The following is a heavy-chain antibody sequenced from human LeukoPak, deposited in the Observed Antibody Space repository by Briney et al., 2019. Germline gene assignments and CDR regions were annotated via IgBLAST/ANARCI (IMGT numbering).Heavy chain of an antibody. J-gene: IGHJ6*02. CDR2: LYSRGDP. V-gene: IGHV3-66*01. Sequence: PGGSLRLSCTASGFTVGNNYMSWVRQAPGKGLEWVSVLYSRGDPYYADSVKGRFTISRDSSKNTLYLQMNSLRAEDTAVYYCTGYTHKGVWGQGTTVTASS. CDR3: TGYTHKGV. CDR1: GFTVGNNY.